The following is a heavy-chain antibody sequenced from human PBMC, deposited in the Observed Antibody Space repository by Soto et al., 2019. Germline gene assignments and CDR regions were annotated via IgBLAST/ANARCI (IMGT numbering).Heavy chain of an antibody. J-gene: IGHJ4*02. CDR1: GGSISSYY. CDR2: IYYSGST. D-gene: IGHD1-26*01. CDR3: AQEASSPYSGSYFNY. Sequence: QVQLQESGPGLVKPSETLSLTCTVSGGSISSYYWSWIRQPPGKGLEWIGYIYYSGSTNYNPSLKSRVTISVDTSKNQFSLKLSSVTAADTAVYYCAQEASSPYSGSYFNYWGQGTLVTVSS. V-gene: IGHV4-59*01.